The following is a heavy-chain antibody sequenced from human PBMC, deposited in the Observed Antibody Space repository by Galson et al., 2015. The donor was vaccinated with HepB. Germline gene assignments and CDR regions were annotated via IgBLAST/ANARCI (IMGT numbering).Heavy chain of an antibody. D-gene: IGHD3-10*01. Sequence: SLRLSCGASGFTFSSYALSWVRQAPGKGLEWVSAFSSSGGSTYYADSVKGRFPIPREDSKNTWYLQMNSLRDEDRAVYYCAKEGTRSDFHDWYFDRWGRGTLVTVSS. CDR2: FSSSGGST. V-gene: IGHV3-23*01. CDR1: GFTFSSYA. J-gene: IGHJ2*01. CDR3: AKEGTRSDFHDWYFDR.